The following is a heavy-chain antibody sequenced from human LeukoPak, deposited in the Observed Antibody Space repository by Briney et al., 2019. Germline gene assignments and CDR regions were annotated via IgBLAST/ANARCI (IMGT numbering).Heavy chain of an antibody. CDR2: INDSGTI. V-gene: IGHV4-34*01. Sequence: SETLPPTSAVEGGSFSNYNWSGRRKPPERGQEWMREINDSGTINYNPSLMSRVTISVDKSKNQSSLKLSSVTAADTAVYYCARRWNYGRNYYIAVWGKGATVSVPS. D-gene: IGHD1-7*01. CDR3: ARRWNYGRNYYIAV. CDR1: GGSFSNYN. J-gene: IGHJ6*03.